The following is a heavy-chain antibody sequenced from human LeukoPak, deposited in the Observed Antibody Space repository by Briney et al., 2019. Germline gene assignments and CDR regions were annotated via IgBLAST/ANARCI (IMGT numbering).Heavy chain of an antibody. V-gene: IGHV3-30*03. J-gene: IGHJ3*02. CDR3: ARARVLLWFGETTNDAFDI. CDR1: GFTFSSYG. Sequence: PGGSLRLSCAASGFTFSSYGMHWVRQAPGKGLEWVAVISYDGSNKYYADSVKGRFTISRDNSKNTLYLQMNSLRAEDTAVYYCARARVLLWFGETTNDAFDIWGQGTMVTVSS. D-gene: IGHD3-10*01. CDR2: ISYDGSNK.